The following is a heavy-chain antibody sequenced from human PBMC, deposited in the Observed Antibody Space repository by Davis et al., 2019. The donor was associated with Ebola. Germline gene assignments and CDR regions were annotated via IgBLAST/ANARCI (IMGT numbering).Heavy chain of an antibody. V-gene: IGHV5-51*01. CDR1: GYSFTSYW. CDR3: ARQKGVVLRFLEWFDGMDV. J-gene: IGHJ6*02. D-gene: IGHD3-3*01. Sequence: GESLKISCKGSGYSFTSYWIGWVRQMPGKGLEWMGIIYPGDSDTRYSPSFQGQVTISADKSISTAYLQWSSLKASDTAMYYCARQKGVVLRFLEWFDGMDVWGQGTTVTVSS. CDR2: IYPGDSDT.